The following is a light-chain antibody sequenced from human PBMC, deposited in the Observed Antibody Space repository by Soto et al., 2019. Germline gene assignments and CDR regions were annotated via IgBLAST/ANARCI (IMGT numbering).Light chain of an antibody. CDR3: SSYTSSNFWV. CDR1: SSDVGRYNY. CDR2: EVS. J-gene: IGLJ3*02. V-gene: IGLV2-14*01. Sequence: QSVLTQPASVSGSPGQSITISCTGTSSDVGRYNYVSWYQQHPGKAPKLMIYEVSNRPSGVSNRFSGSKSGNTASLTISGLQAEDEADYYCSSYTSSNFWVFGEGTKVTVL.